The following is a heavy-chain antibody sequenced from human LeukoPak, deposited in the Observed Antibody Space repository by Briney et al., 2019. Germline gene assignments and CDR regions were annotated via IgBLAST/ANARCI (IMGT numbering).Heavy chain of an antibody. CDR1: GGSFSGYY. Sequence: SGTLSLTCAVYGGSFSGYYWSWIRQPPRKGLEWIGEINHSGSTNYNPSLKSRVTISVDTSKNQFSLKLSSVTAADTAVYYCARGGELESTVAKCYSRAGQRLPRFDPWGQGTLVTVSS. CDR3: ARGGELESTVAKCYSRAGQRLPRFDP. J-gene: IGHJ5*02. CDR2: INHSGST. D-gene: IGHD2-15*01. V-gene: IGHV4-34*01.